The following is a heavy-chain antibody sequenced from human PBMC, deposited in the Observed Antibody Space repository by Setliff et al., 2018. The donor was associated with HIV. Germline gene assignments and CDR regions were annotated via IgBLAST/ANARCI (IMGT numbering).Heavy chain of an antibody. CDR3: ARESPDGLDY. D-gene: IGHD2-8*01. Sequence: TLSLTCAVYGGSFSGYYWSWIRQPPGKGLEWIGEINHSGSTNYNPSLKSRVTILVDTSKNQFSLKLSSVTAADTAVYYCARESPDGLDYWGQGTLVTVSS. V-gene: IGHV4-34*01. CDR1: GGSFSGYY. J-gene: IGHJ4*02. CDR2: INHSGST.